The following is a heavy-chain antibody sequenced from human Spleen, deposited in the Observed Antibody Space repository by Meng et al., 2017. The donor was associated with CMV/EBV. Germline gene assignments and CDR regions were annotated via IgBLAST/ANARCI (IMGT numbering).Heavy chain of an antibody. CDR1: GGPFSGYY. J-gene: IGHJ4*02. V-gene: IGHV4-34*01. CDR2: INHSGST. CDR3: ARDGSTMIVVGLFDY. Sequence: VYGGPFSGYYWSWIRQPTGKGLEWIGEINHSGSTNYNPSLKSRVTISVDTSKNQFSLKLSSVTAADTAVYYCARDGSTMIVVGLFDYWGQGTLVTVSS. D-gene: IGHD3-22*01.